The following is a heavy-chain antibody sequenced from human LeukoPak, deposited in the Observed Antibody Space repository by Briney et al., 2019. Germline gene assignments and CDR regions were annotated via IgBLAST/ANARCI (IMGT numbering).Heavy chain of an antibody. J-gene: IGHJ4*02. V-gene: IGHV3-30*02. CDR3: ARYYDILTDYHRFDY. D-gene: IGHD3-9*01. CDR2: IRYDGSNK. CDR1: GFTFSSYG. Sequence: SGGSLRLSCAASGFTFSSYGMHWVRQAPGKGLEWVAFIRYDGSNKYYADSVKGRLTISRDNSKNTLYLQMSSLRADDTAVYFCARYYDILTDYHRFDYWGQGTLVTVSS.